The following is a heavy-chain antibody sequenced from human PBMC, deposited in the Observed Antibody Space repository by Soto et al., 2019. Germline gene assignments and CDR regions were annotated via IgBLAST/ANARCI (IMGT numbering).Heavy chain of an antibody. J-gene: IGHJ4*02. Sequence: QVQLQESGPGLVKPSQTLSLTCTVSGGSISSGGYYWSWIRQHPGQGLEWIGYIYYSGSTYYTPSLQSRVTISVDTSKNQFALKLSSVTAADTAVYYCASQASWSADYRGQGTLVTVS. CDR3: ASQASWSADY. CDR2: IYYSGST. D-gene: IGHD6-13*01. V-gene: IGHV4-31*03. CDR1: GGSISSGGYY.